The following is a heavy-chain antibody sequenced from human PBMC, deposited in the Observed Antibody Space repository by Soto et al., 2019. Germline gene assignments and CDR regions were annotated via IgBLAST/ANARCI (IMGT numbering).Heavy chain of an antibody. D-gene: IGHD6-13*01. CDR1: GFTFSSYG. V-gene: IGHV3-30*18. CDR2: ISYDGSNK. J-gene: IGHJ5*02. CDR3: AKDIVDPGIAAAGLINWFDP. Sequence: QVQLVESGGGVVQPGRSLRLSCAASGFTFSSYGMHWVRQAPGKGLEWVAVISYDGSNKYYADSVKGRFTISRDNSKNTLYLQMNSLRAEDTAVYYCAKDIVDPGIAAAGLINWFDPWGQGTLVTVSS.